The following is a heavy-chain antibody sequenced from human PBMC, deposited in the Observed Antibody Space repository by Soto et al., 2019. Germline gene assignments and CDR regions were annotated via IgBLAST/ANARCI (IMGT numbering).Heavy chain of an antibody. CDR1: GYNFDTYW. Sequence: PGESLKISCKGSGYNFDTYWINWVRQMPGKGLEWMGRIDPEDSKTKYSPSLEGHITISVDKSINTTYLQWSSRKASDTAIYYCARRIAAAGGYYYYAFDVWGQGTAVTVSS. CDR3: ARRIAAAGGYYYYAFDV. J-gene: IGHJ6*02. CDR2: IDPEDSKT. D-gene: IGHD6-13*01. V-gene: IGHV5-10-1*01.